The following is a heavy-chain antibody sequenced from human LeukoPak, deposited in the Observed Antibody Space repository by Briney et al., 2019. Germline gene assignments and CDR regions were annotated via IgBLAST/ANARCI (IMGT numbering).Heavy chain of an antibody. CDR3: ASRWNYATYYYMHV. CDR2: INDNGKT. D-gene: IGHD1-7*01. V-gene: IGHV4-34*01. J-gene: IGHJ6*03. CDR1: GGSLSNYY. Sequence: SETLSLTCGVYGGSLSNYYWGWIRQSPGKGREWLGEINDNGKTNYNPSLMSRVTISLHTPKQQLSLTVTSVTAADTAVHYCASRWNYATYYYMHVWHKGTTLTVPS.